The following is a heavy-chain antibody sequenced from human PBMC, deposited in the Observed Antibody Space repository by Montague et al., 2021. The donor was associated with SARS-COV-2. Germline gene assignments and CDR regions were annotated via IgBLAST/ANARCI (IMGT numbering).Heavy chain of an antibody. Sequence: SLRLSCAASGFTVSSNYMRWVRQAPGKGLEWVSVIYSGGSTYYADSVKGRFTISRDNSKNTLYLQMNSLRAEDTAVYYCARDHLYYDFWSDYYDQYGMDVWGQGTTVTVSS. CDR1: GFTVSSNY. CDR2: IYSGGST. V-gene: IGHV3-53*01. J-gene: IGHJ6*02. CDR3: ARDHLYYDFWSDYYDQYGMDV. D-gene: IGHD3-3*01.